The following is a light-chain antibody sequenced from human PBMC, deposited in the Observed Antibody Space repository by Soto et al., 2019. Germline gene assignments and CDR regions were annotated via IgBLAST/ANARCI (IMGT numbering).Light chain of an antibody. CDR3: QHCNSYSEA. Sequence: DIQMTQSPSTLSGSVGDRVTITCRASQTISSWLAWYQQKPGKAPKLLIYKASTLKSGVPSRFSGSGSGTEFTLTISSLKPDDFATYHCQHCNSYSEAFGQGTKVELK. J-gene: IGKJ1*01. V-gene: IGKV1-5*03. CDR1: QTISSW. CDR2: KAS.